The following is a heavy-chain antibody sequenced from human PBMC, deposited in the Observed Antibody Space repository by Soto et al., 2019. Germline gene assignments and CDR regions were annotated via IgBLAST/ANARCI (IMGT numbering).Heavy chain of an antibody. V-gene: IGHV3-23*01. D-gene: IGHD6-6*01. J-gene: IGHJ6*02. CDR1: GFTFSSYA. Sequence: PRWSLRLSCAASGFTFSSYAMSWFRQAPGKGLEWVSAISGSGGSTYYADSVKGRFTISRDNSKNTLYLQMNSLRAEDTAVYYCAKGGSSSNYYYYGMDVWGQGTTVTVSS. CDR2: ISGSGGST. CDR3: AKGGSSSNYYYYGMDV.